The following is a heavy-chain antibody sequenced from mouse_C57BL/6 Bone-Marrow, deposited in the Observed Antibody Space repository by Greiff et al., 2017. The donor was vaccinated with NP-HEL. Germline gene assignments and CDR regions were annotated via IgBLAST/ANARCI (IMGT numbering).Heavy chain of an antibody. Sequence: QVQLQQPGAELVKPGASVKLSCKASGYTFTSYWMHWVKQRPGQGLEWIGMIHPNSGSTNYNEKFKSKATLTVDKSSSTAYMQLSSLTSEDSAVYYCAREELGRPWLGYWGQGTTLTVSS. CDR1: GYTFTSYW. J-gene: IGHJ2*01. V-gene: IGHV1-64*01. D-gene: IGHD4-1*01. CDR2: IHPNSGST. CDR3: AREELGRPWLGY.